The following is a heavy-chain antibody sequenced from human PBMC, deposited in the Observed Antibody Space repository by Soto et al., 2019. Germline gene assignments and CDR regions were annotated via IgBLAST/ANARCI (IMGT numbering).Heavy chain of an antibody. CDR3: ARVAVAERTRWYNWFDP. CDR1: GYTFTDYD. Sequence: ASVKVSCKTSGYTFTDYDINWVRQATGQGLEWIGWMNPNSGETGYAQKFQGRVTMTRSASLSTAYLELSSLRSEDTAVYYCARVAVAERTRWYNWFDPWGQGNLVTVSS. D-gene: IGHD6-19*01. V-gene: IGHV1-8*01. J-gene: IGHJ5*02. CDR2: MNPNSGET.